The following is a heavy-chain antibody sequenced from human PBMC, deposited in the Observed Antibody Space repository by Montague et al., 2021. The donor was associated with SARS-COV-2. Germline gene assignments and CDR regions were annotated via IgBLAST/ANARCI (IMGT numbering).Heavy chain of an antibody. CDR2: IYHTGGT. Sequence: SETLSLTCAGYRDSIITDIWWSWVHLPPEQRLASFREIYHTGGTKYKPSLKSRVNMSVDKSWNQFSLRLTSVTAADTAIYYCARKGSGRSDLAYWGQGTVVTV. V-gene: IGHV4-4*02. D-gene: IGHD1-26*01. J-gene: IGHJ4*02. CDR3: ARKGSGRSDLAY. CDR1: RDSIITDIW.